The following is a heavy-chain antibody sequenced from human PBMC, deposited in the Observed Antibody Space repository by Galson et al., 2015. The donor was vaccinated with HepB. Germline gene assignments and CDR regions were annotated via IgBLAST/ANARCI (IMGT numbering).Heavy chain of an antibody. CDR2: INPNSGGT. V-gene: IGHV1-2*02. Sequence: SVKVSCKASGYTFTGYYMHWVRQAPGQGLEWMGWINPNSGGTNYAQKFQGRVTMTRDTSISTAYMELSRLRSDDTAVYYCARGFVVVPAAILDGMDVWGQGTTVTVSS. CDR1: GYTFTGYY. CDR3: ARGFVVVPAAILDGMDV. J-gene: IGHJ6*02. D-gene: IGHD2-2*01.